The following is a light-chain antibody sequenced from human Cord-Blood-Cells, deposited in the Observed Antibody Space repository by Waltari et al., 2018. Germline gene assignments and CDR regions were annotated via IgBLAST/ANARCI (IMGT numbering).Light chain of an antibody. CDR2: GNS. CDR1: SPNIGAGYA. Sequence: QSVLTQPPSVSGAPGQRVTISCTGSSPNIGAGYALHRYQQLPGTAPKLLIYGNSNRPSGVPDRFSGSKSGTSASLAITGLQAEDEADYYCQSYDSSLSGYVFGTGTKVTVL. CDR3: QSYDSSLSGYV. J-gene: IGLJ1*01. V-gene: IGLV1-40*01.